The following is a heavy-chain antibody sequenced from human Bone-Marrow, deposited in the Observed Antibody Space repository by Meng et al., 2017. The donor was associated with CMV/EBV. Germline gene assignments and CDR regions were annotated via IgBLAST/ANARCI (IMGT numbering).Heavy chain of an antibody. Sequence: SETLSLTCTVSGGSISSYYWSWIRQPPGKGLEWIGEINHSGSTNYNPSLKSRVTISIDTSKNQFSLKLTSVTAADTAVYYCARGYDFWSGYSATALGYWGQGALVTFSS. CDR1: GGSISSYY. CDR2: INHSGST. CDR3: ARGYDFWSGYSATALGY. J-gene: IGHJ4*02. D-gene: IGHD3-3*01. V-gene: IGHV4-34*01.